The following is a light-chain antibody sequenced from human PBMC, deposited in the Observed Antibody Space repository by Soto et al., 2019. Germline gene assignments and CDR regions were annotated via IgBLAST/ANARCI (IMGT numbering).Light chain of an antibody. Sequence: QSVLTQPPSVSGTPGQSITISCSGSSSNIGTYTLNWYQHLPGTAPKLLFSTYDQRPSGVADRFSGSKSGTSASLAISGLASEDEADDYSAAWDDRVNGVVFGGGTKLTVL. CDR1: SSNIGTYT. V-gene: IGLV1-44*01. CDR2: TYD. J-gene: IGLJ2*01. CDR3: AAWDDRVNGVV.